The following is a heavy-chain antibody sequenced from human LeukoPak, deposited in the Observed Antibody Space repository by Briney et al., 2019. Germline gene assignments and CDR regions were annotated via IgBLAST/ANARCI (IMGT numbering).Heavy chain of an antibody. CDR2: ISNDRTTT. J-gene: IGHJ4*02. Sequence: GGSLRLSCAASGFTFSIYGMHWVRQIPGKGLEWVAVISNDRTTTYYADSVKGRFTVSRDNSRNTLYVQMNSLRAEDTAVYYCASPTRGAWGQGTLVTVSS. D-gene: IGHD3-10*01. V-gene: IGHV3-30*03. CDR1: GFTFSIYG. CDR3: ASPTRGA.